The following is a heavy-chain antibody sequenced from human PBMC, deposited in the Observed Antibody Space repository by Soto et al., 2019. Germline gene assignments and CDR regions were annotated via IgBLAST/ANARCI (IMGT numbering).Heavy chain of an antibody. Sequence: LSLTFDVYGXSFSRYYWNWIRQPPGKGLERLGEINHSGSTNYNPSLESRVTISLDTSKTQFSLKLTSVTAADTAVYYCARGEGRLVGTWFDPWGQGTLVTVSS. CDR2: INHSGST. CDR1: GXSFSRYY. CDR3: ARGEGRLVGTWFDP. J-gene: IGHJ5*02. V-gene: IGHV4-34*01. D-gene: IGHD5-12*01.